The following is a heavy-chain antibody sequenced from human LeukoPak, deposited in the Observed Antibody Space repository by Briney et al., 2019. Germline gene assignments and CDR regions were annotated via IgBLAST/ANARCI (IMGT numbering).Heavy chain of an antibody. CDR2: IYSGGTT. V-gene: IGHV3-53*01. Sequence: GGSLRLSCAASGFTFDDYAMHWVRQAPGKGLQWVSVIYSGGTTYYADSVKGRFTISRDNSKNTLYLQMNSLRAEDTAVYYCARARGTSSMGYYYYYMDVWGKGTTVTVSS. CDR3: ARARGTSSMGYYYYYMDV. J-gene: IGHJ6*03. D-gene: IGHD3-16*01. CDR1: GFTFDDYA.